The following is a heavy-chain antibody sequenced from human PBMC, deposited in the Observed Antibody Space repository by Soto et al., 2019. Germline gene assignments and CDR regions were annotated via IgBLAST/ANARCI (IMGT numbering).Heavy chain of an antibody. J-gene: IGHJ4*02. V-gene: IGHV3-21*01. D-gene: IGHD6-19*01. CDR1: GFTFRSYA. CDR2: ISSTSNYT. Sequence: GGSLRLSCAASGFTFRSYAMNWVRQTQEKGLEWVSSISSTSNYTHYADSVKGRLTISRDNANNSLFLHMNSLRAEDTAIYYCARDLALAGNYWGQGALVTVSS. CDR3: ARDLALAGNY.